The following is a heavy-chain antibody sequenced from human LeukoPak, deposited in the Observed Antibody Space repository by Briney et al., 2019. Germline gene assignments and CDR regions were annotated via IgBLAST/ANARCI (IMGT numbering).Heavy chain of an antibody. CDR2: IIPILGIA. CDR1: GGTFSSYA. V-gene: IGHV1-69*04. D-gene: IGHD4-23*01. CDR3: ARTTVVTPGYYYYYGMDV. J-gene: IGHJ6*02. Sequence: SVKVSCKASGGTFSSYAISWVRQAPGQGLEWMGRIIPILGIANYAQKFQGRVTITRDTSASTAYMELSSLRSEDTAVYYCARTTVVTPGYYYYYGMDVWGQGTTVTVSS.